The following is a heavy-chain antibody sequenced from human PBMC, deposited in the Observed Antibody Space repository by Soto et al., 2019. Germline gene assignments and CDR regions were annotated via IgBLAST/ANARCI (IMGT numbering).Heavy chain of an antibody. V-gene: IGHV1-69*13. CDR3: AFGDCTSSSCSYYFYGLDV. CDR2: ILPIFGSP. Sequence: EASVKVSCKASGGTFSSYAISWVRQAPGQGLEWMGGILPIFGSPSHAQKFRDRVTITADESTSTAYLELTSLTSEDTAIYYCAFGDCTSSSCSYYFYGLDVWGQGTTVTVSS. D-gene: IGHD2-2*01. CDR1: GGTFSSYA. J-gene: IGHJ6*02.